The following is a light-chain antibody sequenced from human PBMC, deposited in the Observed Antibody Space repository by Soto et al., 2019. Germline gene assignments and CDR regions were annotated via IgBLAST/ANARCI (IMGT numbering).Light chain of an antibody. CDR2: GAS. Sequence: EIVLTQSPGTLSLSPGERATLSCRASQSVSSSYLAWYQQKPGQAPRLLIYGASSRATGIPDRFSGSGSGTDSTLTIRSLEPKDFAVYYCQQYGSSPLFTFALGPKWISN. J-gene: IGKJ3*01. CDR3: QQYGSSPLFT. V-gene: IGKV3-20*01. CDR1: QSVSSSY.